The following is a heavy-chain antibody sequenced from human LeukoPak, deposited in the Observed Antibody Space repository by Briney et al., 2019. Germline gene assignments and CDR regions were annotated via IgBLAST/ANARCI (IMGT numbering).Heavy chain of an antibody. CDR2: IYYSGST. CDR3: ARGVGARGARAYYYYYYMDV. CDR1: GGSFSSYY. J-gene: IGHJ6*03. Sequence: SETLSLTCAVYGGSFSSYYWSWIRQPPGKGLEWIGYIYYSGSTNYNPSLKSRVTISVDTSKNQFSLKLSSVTAADTAVYYCARGVGARGARAYYYYYYMDVWGKGTTVTVSS. V-gene: IGHV4-59*01. D-gene: IGHD1-26*01.